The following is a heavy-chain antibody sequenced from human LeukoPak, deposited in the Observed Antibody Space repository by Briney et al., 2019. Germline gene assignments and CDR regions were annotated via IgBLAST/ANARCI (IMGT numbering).Heavy chain of an antibody. Sequence: GGSLRLSCAASGFTFSSYAMSWVRQAPGKGLEWVSSISSSSSYIYYADSVKGRFTISRDNAKNSLYLQMNSLRAEDTAVYYCARDPGTLGYCSSTSCSFDYWGQGTLVTVSS. CDR2: ISSSSSYI. V-gene: IGHV3-21*01. J-gene: IGHJ4*02. CDR3: ARDPGTLGYCSSTSCSFDY. CDR1: GFTFSSYA. D-gene: IGHD2-2*01.